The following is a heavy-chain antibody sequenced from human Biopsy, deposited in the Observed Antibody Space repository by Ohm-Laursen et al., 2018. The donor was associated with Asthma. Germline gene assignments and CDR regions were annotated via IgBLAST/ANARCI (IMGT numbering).Heavy chain of an antibody. CDR2: IKEDGSEK. V-gene: IGHV3-7*05. D-gene: IGHD1-20*01. CDR3: ARHNWDNWRFMYYGMDV. J-gene: IGHJ6*02. Sequence: SLRLSCTASGFTFSTSWMTWVRQAPGKGLEWVANIKEDGSEKNYVDSVKGRFTISRDNGKNSLYLQMNSLRAEDTAVYYCARHNWDNWRFMYYGMDVWGQGTTVTVS. CDR1: GFTFSTSW.